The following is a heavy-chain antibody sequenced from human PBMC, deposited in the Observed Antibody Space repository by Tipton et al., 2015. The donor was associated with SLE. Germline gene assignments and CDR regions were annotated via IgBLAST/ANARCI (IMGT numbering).Heavy chain of an antibody. V-gene: IGHV4-61*09. CDR1: GGSISSGSYY. CDR3: ARSLYYYDSSGYD. J-gene: IGHJ4*02. D-gene: IGHD3-22*01. CDR2: IYTSGST. Sequence: TLSLTCTVSGGSISSGSYYWSWIRQPAGKGLEWIGYIYTSGSTNYNPSLKSRVTISVDTSKNQFSLKLSSVTAADTAVYYCARSLYYYDSSGYDWGQGTLVTVSS.